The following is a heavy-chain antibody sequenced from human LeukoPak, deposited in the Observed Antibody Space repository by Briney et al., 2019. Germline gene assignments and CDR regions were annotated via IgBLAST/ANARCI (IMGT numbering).Heavy chain of an antibody. CDR3: AELGITMIGGV. V-gene: IGHV3-74*01. J-gene: IGHJ6*04. CDR1: GFTFDSYW. CDR2: ISGDGGTI. D-gene: IGHD3-10*02. Sequence: GGSLRLSCVVSGFTFDSYWMHWVRQAPGKGLMWVSRISGDGGTINYADSVKGRFTISKDNAENTLYLQMNSLRAEDTAVYYCAELGITMIGGVWGKGTTVTISS.